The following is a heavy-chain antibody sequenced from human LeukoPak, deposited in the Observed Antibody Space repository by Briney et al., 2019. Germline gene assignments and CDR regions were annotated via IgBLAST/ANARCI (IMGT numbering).Heavy chain of an antibody. CDR3: ARDPGYGSGSYYYYGMDV. Sequence: ASVKVSCKASGYTFTGYYMHRVRQAPGQGLEWMGWINPNSGGTNYAQKFQGRVTMTRDTSISTAYMELSRLRSDDTAVYYCARDPGYGSGSYYYYGMDVWGQGTTVTVSS. CDR2: INPNSGGT. CDR1: GYTFTGYY. V-gene: IGHV1-2*02. J-gene: IGHJ6*02. D-gene: IGHD3-10*01.